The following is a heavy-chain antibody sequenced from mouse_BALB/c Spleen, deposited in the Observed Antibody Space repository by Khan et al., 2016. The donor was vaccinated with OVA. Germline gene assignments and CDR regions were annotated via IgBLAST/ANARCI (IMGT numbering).Heavy chain of an antibody. J-gene: IGHJ2*01. Sequence: VQLKESGPELVRPGASVKMSCKASGYTLTSYYIHWVKQRPGQGLEWIGWIYPVDGSTKYNEKFKGKSTLTADKSSSTAYMLFSSLTSEDSAIYFCARGYYGYLDYWGQGTTLTVSS. D-gene: IGHD1-1*01. V-gene: IGHV1S56*01. CDR2: IYPVDGST. CDR1: GYTLTSYY. CDR3: ARGYYGYLDY.